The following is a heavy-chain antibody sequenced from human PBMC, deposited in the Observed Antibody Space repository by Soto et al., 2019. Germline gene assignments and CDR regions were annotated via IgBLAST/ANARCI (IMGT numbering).Heavy chain of an antibody. CDR2: ISYDGSNK. Sequence: PEGSLRLSWPASGFTFSSYGMHWVPQAPGKGLVWVAVISYDGSNKYYADSVKGRFTISRDNSKNTLYLQINSLRAEDTAVYYCAKDRRSSSPYYYYYGMDVWGQGTTVTVSS. CDR3: AKDRRSSSPYYYYYGMDV. J-gene: IGHJ6*02. D-gene: IGHD6-13*01. CDR1: GFTFSSYG. V-gene: IGHV3-30*18.